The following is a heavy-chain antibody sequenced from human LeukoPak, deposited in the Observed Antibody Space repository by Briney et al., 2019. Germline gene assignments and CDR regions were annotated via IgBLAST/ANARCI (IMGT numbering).Heavy chain of an antibody. CDR1: GYSISSGYY. V-gene: IGHV4-38-2*02. D-gene: IGHD3-22*01. CDR2: SGST. Sequence: SETLSLTCTVSGYSISSGYYWGWIRQPPGKGLEWIGSGSTYYNPSLKSRVTISVDTSKNQFSLKLSSVTAADTAVYFCASPRGDDRGGYYTWYFHHWRQGILVTVSS. CDR3: ASPRGDDRGGYYTWYFHH. J-gene: IGHJ1*01.